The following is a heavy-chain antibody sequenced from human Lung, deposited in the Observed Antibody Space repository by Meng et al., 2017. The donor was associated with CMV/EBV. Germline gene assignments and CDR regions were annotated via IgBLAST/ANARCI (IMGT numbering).Heavy chain of an antibody. D-gene: IGHD3-16*01. J-gene: IGHJ4*02. V-gene: IGHV1-18*01. CDR3: VREVYHYDCHGLDH. CDR2: ISAHNGNT. Sequence: QVYLVQSGGEVRKPGASVTVYCRTSGYNFDSYGISWVRQAPGQGLEWLGWISAHNGNTNYAQRVQDRVTMTTDRSATTAYLTLRSLRPDDTAVYYCVREVYHYDCHGLDHWGQGTLVTVSS. CDR1: GYNFDSYG.